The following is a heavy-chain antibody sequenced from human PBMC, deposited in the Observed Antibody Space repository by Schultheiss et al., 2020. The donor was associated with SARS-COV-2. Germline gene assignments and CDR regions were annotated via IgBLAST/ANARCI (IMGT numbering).Heavy chain of an antibody. Sequence: SLKISCAASGFTFDDYAMHWVRQLPGKGLEWVAGIYWSGGNTGYVDSVKGRFTVSRDIAKNSMYLQMNSLRVDDTAFYYCTKDISAGGADVWGQGTSVTVSS. J-gene: IGHJ6*02. CDR2: IYWSGGNT. CDR1: GFTFDDYA. V-gene: IGHV3-9*01. CDR3: TKDISAGGADV. D-gene: IGHD2/OR15-2a*01.